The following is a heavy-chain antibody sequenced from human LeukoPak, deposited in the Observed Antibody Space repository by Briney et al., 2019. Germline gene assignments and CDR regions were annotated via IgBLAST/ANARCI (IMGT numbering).Heavy chain of an antibody. D-gene: IGHD3-10*01. V-gene: IGHV3-7*01. CDR3: ARENSEYGSGSYYYMDV. CDR2: VKQDGSEK. CDR1: GFTFSSCW. Sequence: GGSLRLSCAASGFTFSSCWMSWVRQAPGKGLEWVANVKQDGSEKYYVDSVKGRFTISRDNAKNSLYLQMNSLRAEDTAVYYSARENSEYGSGSYYYMDVWGKGTTVTVSS. J-gene: IGHJ6*03.